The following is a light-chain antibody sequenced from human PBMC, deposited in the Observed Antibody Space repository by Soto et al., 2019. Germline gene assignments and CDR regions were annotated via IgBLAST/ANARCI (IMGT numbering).Light chain of an antibody. CDR2: EVS. Sequence: QSALTQPASVSGSPGQSITLSCTGTSSDVGGYDYVSWYQQHPDKAPKLMIYEVSNRPSGVSNRFSGSKSGNTASLTISGLQAEDEADYYCSSYTSSSTLVFGTGTKLTVL. CDR3: SSYTSSSTLV. J-gene: IGLJ1*01. V-gene: IGLV2-14*01. CDR1: SSDVGGYDY.